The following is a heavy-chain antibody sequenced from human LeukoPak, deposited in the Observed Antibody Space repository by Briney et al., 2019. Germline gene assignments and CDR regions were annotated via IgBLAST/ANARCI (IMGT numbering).Heavy chain of an antibody. CDR2: IRYDGSNK. CDR1: GFTFSSYS. D-gene: IGHD3-22*01. V-gene: IGHV3-30*02. Sequence: GGSLRLSCAASGFTFSSYSMNWVRQAPGKGLEWVAFIRYDGSNKYYADSVKGRFTISRDNYKKTLYLQMNSLRPEDTAVYYCAKDRTYESSGYLEYWGQGTLVTVSS. CDR3: AKDRTYESSGYLEY. J-gene: IGHJ4*02.